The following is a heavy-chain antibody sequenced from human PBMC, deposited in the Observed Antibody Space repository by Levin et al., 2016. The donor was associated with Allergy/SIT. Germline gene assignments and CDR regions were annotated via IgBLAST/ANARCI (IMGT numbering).Heavy chain of an antibody. J-gene: IGHJ4*02. CDR1: GFTVSSNY. CDR2: IYSGGST. Sequence: GGSLRLSCAASGFTVSSNYMSWVRQAPGKGLEWVSVIYSGGSTYYADSVKGRFTISRDNSKNTLYLQMNSLRAEDTAVYYCARGYSSGWSVGDYFDYWGQGTLVTVSS. D-gene: IGHD6-19*01. CDR3: ARGYSSGWSVGDYFDY. V-gene: IGHV3-53*01.